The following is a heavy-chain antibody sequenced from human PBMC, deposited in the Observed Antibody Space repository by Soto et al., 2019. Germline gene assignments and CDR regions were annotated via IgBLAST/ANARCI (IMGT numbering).Heavy chain of an antibody. CDR1: GFIFSNYV. J-gene: IGHJ4*02. CDR2: IYHSGERT. D-gene: IGHD3-16*01. Sequence: EVQLLESGGGLAQPGGSLRLSCAASGFIFSNYVMSWVRQAPGKGPEWVSSIYHSGERTFYADSVRGRFTISRDNARNTLDLQMSSLRAEDTAVYYCAKVLNTNHVMIFVHWGQGTLVTVSS. V-gene: IGHV3-23*05. CDR3: AKVLNTNHVMIFVH.